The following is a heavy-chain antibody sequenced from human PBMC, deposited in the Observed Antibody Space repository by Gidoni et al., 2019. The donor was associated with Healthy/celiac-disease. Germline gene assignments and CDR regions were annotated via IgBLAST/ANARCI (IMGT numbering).Heavy chain of an antibody. CDR2: IIPIFGTA. CDR3: ARERITMVRGVRYYYYGMDV. CDR1: GGTFSSYA. D-gene: IGHD3-10*01. Sequence: QVQLVQSGAEVKKPGSSVKVSCKASGGTFSSYAISWVRQAPGQGLEWMGGIIPIFGTANYAQKFQGRVTITADESTSTAYMELSSLRSEDTAVYYCARERITMVRGVRYYYYGMDVWGQGTTVTVSS. V-gene: IGHV1-69*01. J-gene: IGHJ6*02.